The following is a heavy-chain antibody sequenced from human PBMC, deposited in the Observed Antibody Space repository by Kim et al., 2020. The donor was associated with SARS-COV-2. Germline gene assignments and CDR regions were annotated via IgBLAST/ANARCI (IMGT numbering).Heavy chain of an antibody. Sequence: GGSLRLSCTASGFTFTTYAINWVRQAPGKGLEWVSIIGGSGSDTYSADSVKGRFTMSRDNSKNTVYLQMNSLTAEDTALYYCARGSGTVMTSSPIFVFWGQGILVTVSS. J-gene: IGHJ4*02. D-gene: IGHD1-1*01. V-gene: IGHV3-23*01. CDR3: ARGSGTVMTSSPIFVF. CDR1: GFTFTTYA. CDR2: IGGSGSDT.